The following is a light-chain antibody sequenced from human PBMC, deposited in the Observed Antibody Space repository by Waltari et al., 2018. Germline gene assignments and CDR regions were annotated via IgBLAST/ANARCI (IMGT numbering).Light chain of an antibody. CDR1: QSVDNF. CDR2: ETS. Sequence: EIVLTQFPATLSLSPGERATLSCRANQSVDNFLSWYHHKPGQSPRLLIHETSNRAAGIPARFSGSGSGTDFTLTISSLEPEDFAVYYCQQRSKWPPITFGQGTRL. V-gene: IGKV3-11*01. J-gene: IGKJ5*01. CDR3: QQRSKWPPIT.